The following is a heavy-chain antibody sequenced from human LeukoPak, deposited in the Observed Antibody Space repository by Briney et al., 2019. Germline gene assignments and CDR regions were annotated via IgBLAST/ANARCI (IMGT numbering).Heavy chain of an antibody. D-gene: IGHD3-10*01. CDR2: ISSNGGST. CDR3: VTAYYYGSGSDGAFDI. V-gene: IGHV3-64D*06. J-gene: IGHJ3*02. Sequence: GGSLRLSCSASGFTFSSYAMHWVRQAPGKGLEYVPAISSNGGSTYYADSVKGRFTISRDNSKNTLYLQMSSLRAEDTAVYYCVTAYYYGSGSDGAFDIWGQGTMVTVSS. CDR1: GFTFSSYA.